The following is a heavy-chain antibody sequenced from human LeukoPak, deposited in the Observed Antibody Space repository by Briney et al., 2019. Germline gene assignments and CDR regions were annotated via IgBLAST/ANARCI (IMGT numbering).Heavy chain of an antibody. V-gene: IGHV1-46*01. Sequence: ASVKLSCKASGYTFTSYYLHWMRQPHGPGLEWMGMVNPSGGSTSYAQKFQGRVTMTRDTSTTTVYMELSSLRSDDTAVFYCARRHKHYYQIDYWGQGTLVTVSS. CDR2: VNPSGGST. J-gene: IGHJ4*02. CDR1: GYTFTSYY. CDR3: ARRHKHYYQIDY. D-gene: IGHD1-26*01.